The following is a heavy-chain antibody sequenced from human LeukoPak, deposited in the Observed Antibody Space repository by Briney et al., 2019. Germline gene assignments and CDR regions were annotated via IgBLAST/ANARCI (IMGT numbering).Heavy chain of an antibody. CDR1: GGSISSYY. Sequence: PSETLSLTCAVSGGSISSYYWSWIRQPPGTGLEWIGYIYYTGTNYNPSFKSRVTISVDTSKNQFSLKLSSVTAADTAVYYCATLTTVVTPFYFDYWGQGTLVTVSS. CDR3: ATLTTVVTPFYFDY. CDR2: IYYTGT. D-gene: IGHD4-23*01. V-gene: IGHV4-59*08. J-gene: IGHJ4*02.